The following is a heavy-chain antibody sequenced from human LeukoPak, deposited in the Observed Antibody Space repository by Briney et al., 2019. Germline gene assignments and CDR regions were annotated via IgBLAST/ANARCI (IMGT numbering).Heavy chain of an antibody. CDR3: ARGGGDYYSMDV. CDR2: IKQDGSEK. Sequence: GGSLRLSCAASGFTFSSYSMSWVRQAPGKGLEWVANIKQDGSEKYYVDSVKGRFTISRDNAKNSLYLQMNSLRAEDTAVYYCARGGGDYYSMDVWGQGTTVTVSS. D-gene: IGHD4-17*01. CDR1: GFTFSSYS. V-gene: IGHV3-7*01. J-gene: IGHJ6*02.